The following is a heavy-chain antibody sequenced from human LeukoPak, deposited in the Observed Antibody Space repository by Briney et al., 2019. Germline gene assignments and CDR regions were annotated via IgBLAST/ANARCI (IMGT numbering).Heavy chain of an antibody. Sequence: SETLSLTCTVSGGSISSSSYYWGWIRQPPGKGLEWIGSIYYSGSTYYNPSLKSRVTISVDTAKIQFSLKLSSVTAADTAVYYCARLWDASFDYWGQGTLVTVSS. CDR1: GGSISSSSYY. D-gene: IGHD3-16*01. CDR3: ARLWDASFDY. CDR2: IYYSGST. J-gene: IGHJ4*02. V-gene: IGHV4-39*07.